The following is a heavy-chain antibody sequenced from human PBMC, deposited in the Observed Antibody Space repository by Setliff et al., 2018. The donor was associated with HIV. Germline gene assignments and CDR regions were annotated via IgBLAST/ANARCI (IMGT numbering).Heavy chain of an antibody. CDR1: GDTLTKLS. V-gene: IGHV1-24*01. J-gene: IGHJ4*02. D-gene: IGHD3-3*02. CDR2: FDHEEGKI. CDR3: AAPSSVYIFGVLTPVSFDY. Sequence: ASVKVSCKVSGDTLTKLSIYWVRQAPGKGLEWMGGFDHEEGKIIYAQKFQGRVSMTEDTSTDTAYMDLGSLRSDDTAVYYCAAPSSVYIFGVLTPVSFDYWGQGTLVTV.